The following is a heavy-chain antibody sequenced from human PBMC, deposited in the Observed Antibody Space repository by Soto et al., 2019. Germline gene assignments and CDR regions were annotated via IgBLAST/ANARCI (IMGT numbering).Heavy chain of an antibody. V-gene: IGHV3-30-3*01. Sequence: GGSLRLSCAASGFTFSSYAMHWVRQAPGKGLEWVAVISYDGSNKYYADSVKGRFTISRDNSKNTLYLQMNSLRAEDTAVYYCARDWGYDFWSGYPSFDYWGQGTPVTVSS. J-gene: IGHJ4*02. CDR1: GFTFSSYA. CDR3: ARDWGYDFWSGYPSFDY. CDR2: ISYDGSNK. D-gene: IGHD3-3*01.